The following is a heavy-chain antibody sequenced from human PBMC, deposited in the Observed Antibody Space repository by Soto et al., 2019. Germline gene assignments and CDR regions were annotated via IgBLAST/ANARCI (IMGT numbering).Heavy chain of an antibody. J-gene: IGHJ6*02. Sequence: EVQLVESGGGLVQPGGSLRLSCAASGFTFSSYEMNWVRQAPGKGLEWVSYISSSGSTIYCADSVKGRFTISRDNAKNSLYLQMNSLRAEDTAVYYCAREYYYGMDVWGQGTTVTVSS. CDR3: AREYYYGMDV. CDR2: ISSSGSTI. CDR1: GFTFSSYE. V-gene: IGHV3-48*03.